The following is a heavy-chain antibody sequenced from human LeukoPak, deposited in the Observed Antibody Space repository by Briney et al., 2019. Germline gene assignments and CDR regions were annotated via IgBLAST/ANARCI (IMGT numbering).Heavy chain of an antibody. CDR2: IYYSGST. J-gene: IGHJ4*02. CDR1: GGSISSYY. V-gene: IGHV4-59*12. D-gene: IGHD3-22*01. Sequence: SETLSLTCTVSGGSISSYYWSWIRQPPGKGLEWIGYIYYSGSTNYNPSLKSRVTISVDTSKNQFSLKLSSVTAADTAVYYCARGQGSSGLRLYYFDYWGQGTLVTVSS. CDR3: ARGQGSSGLRLYYFDY.